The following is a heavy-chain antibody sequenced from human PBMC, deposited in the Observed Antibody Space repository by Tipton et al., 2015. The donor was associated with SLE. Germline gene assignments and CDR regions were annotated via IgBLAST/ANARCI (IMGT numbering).Heavy chain of an antibody. D-gene: IGHD3-10*01. CDR2: IYHSGTS. CDR3: VREGDHRGWFDP. J-gene: IGHJ5*02. V-gene: IGHV4-38-2*02. CDR1: GYSIISGYY. Sequence: TLSLTCNVSGYSIISGYYWAWIRQPPGKGLEWIGTIYHSGTSYYNPSLKSRVTISVDMSTNQFSLTLTSVTAADTAVYYCVREGDHRGWFDPWGQGTLVTVSS.